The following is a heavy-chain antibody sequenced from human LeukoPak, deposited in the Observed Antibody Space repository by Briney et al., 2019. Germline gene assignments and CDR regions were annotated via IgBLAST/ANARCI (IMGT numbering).Heavy chain of an antibody. CDR1: GGPISSYY. D-gene: IGHD2-8*01. V-gene: IGHV4-59*01. Sequence: PSETLSLTCTVSGGPISSYYWSWIRQPPGKGLEWIGYIYYSGSTNYNPSLKSRVTISVDTSKNQFSLKLSSVAAADTAVYYCARERDSMEFDYWGQGTLVTVSS. CDR3: ARERDSMEFDY. CDR2: IYYSGST. J-gene: IGHJ4*02.